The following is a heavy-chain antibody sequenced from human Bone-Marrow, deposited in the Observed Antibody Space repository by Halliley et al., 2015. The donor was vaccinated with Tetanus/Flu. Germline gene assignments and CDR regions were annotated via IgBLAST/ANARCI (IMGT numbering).Heavy chain of an antibody. CDR3: VRGSGWLLDR. CDR2: IKQDGSEK. CDR1: GFSFSDHW. Sequence: SLRLSCAASGFSFSDHWMSWVRQAPGKGPEWVAIIKQDGSEKHYVDSVKGRFTISRDNANKSLSLQMNSLRAGDTAVYYCVRGSGWLLDRWGPGTLVIVSS. V-gene: IGHV3-7*01. J-gene: IGHJ5*02. D-gene: IGHD6-19*01.